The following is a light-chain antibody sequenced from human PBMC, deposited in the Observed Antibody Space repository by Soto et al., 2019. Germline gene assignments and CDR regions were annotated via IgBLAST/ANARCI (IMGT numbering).Light chain of an antibody. J-gene: IGKJ1*01. Sequence: DIQMTQSPSTLSASVVDRVTITCRASQSISNYLNWYQQKPGKAPKLLIYAASSLQSGVPSRFSGSGSGTDFTLTISSLQPEDFATYYCQQSYSTPWTFGQGTKVDI. CDR1: QSISNY. CDR2: AAS. V-gene: IGKV1-39*01. CDR3: QQSYSTPWT.